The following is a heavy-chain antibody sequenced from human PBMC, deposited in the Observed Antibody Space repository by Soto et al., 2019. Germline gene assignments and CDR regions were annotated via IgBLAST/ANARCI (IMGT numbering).Heavy chain of an antibody. Sequence: PSETLSLTCTVSGGSISSGDYYWSWIRQPPGKGLEWIGYIYYSGSTYYNPSLKSRVTISVDTSKNQFSLKLTSVTAADTAVYYCASLSGSYYAFDISGQGTMVTGSS. CDR1: GGSISSGDYY. V-gene: IGHV4-30-4*02. J-gene: IGHJ3*02. D-gene: IGHD1-26*01. CDR3: ASLSGSYYAFDI. CDR2: IYYSGST.